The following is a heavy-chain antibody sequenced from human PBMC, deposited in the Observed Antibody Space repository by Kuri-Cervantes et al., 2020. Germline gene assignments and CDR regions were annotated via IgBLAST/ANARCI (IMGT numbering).Heavy chain of an antibody. CDR2: IEQDGSEK. CDR1: GFTFSSYW. J-gene: IGHJ6*02. Sequence: GESLKISCAASGFTFSSYWMSWVRQAPGKGLEWVANIEQDGSEKYYVDSVKGRFTISRDNAKNSLYLQMNSLRAEDTAVYYCARDGGYDFWSGYYSVYYYYGMDVWGQGTTVTVSS. V-gene: IGHV3-7*03. D-gene: IGHD3-3*01. CDR3: ARDGGYDFWSGYYSVYYYYGMDV.